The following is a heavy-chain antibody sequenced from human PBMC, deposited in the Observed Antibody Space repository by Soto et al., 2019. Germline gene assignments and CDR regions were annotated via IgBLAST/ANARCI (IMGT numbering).Heavy chain of an antibody. D-gene: IGHD6-13*01. V-gene: IGHV3-30*18. CDR3: AKIPAYSPFDY. J-gene: IGHJ4*02. CDR2: ISYDGSNK. Sequence: QVQLVESGGGVVQPGRSLRLSCAASGFTFSSYGMHWVRQAQGKGLEWVAVISYDGSNKYYADSVKGRFTISRDNSKNTLYLQMNSLRAEDTAVYYCAKIPAYSPFDYWGQGTLVTVSS. CDR1: GFTFSSYG.